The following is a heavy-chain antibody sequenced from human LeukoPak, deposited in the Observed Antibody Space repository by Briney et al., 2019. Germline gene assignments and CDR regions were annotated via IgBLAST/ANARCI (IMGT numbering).Heavy chain of an antibody. V-gene: IGHV4-59*08. CDR2: IYYSGST. CDR3: ARHTVHSGNYYEEDRLIDY. Sequence: SETLSLTCTVSGGSISSYYWSWIRQPPGKGLEWIGYIYYSGSTNYNPSLKSRVTISLDTSKNQFSLKLSSVTAADTAVYYCARHTVHSGNYYEEDRLIDYWGQGTLVTVSS. J-gene: IGHJ4*02. CDR1: GGSISSYY. D-gene: IGHD1-26*01.